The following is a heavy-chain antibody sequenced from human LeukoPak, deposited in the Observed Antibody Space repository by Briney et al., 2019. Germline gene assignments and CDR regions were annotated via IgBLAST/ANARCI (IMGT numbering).Heavy chain of an antibody. CDR3: AKRNYDYVWGSYRPYYFDY. J-gene: IGHJ4*02. CDR2: ISSSSSYI. Sequence: GGSLRLSCAASGFTFSSYSMNWVRQAPGKGLEWVSSISSSSSYIYYADSVKGRFTISRDNAKNSLYLQMNSLRAEDTAVYYCAKRNYDYVWGSYRPYYFDYWGQGTLVTVSS. CDR1: GFTFSSYS. D-gene: IGHD3-16*02. V-gene: IGHV3-21*04.